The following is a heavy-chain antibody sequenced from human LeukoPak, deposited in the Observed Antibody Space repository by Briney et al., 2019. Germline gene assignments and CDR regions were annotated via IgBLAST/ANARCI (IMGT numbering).Heavy chain of an antibody. J-gene: IGHJ4*02. CDR1: GFTFSSYA. CDR3: ARDRVFDC. CDR2: ISYDGSNK. Sequence: PGGSLRLSCAASGFTFSSYAMHWVRQAPGKGLEWVAVISYDGSNKYYADSVKGRFTISRDNSKNTLYLQMNSLRAEDTAVYYCARDRVFDCWGQGTLVTVSS. D-gene: IGHD3-10*01. V-gene: IGHV3-30-3*01.